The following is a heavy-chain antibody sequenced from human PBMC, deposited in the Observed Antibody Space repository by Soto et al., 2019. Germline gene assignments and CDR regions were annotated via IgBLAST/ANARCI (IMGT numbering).Heavy chain of an antibody. J-gene: IGHJ4*02. CDR2: TYHRSKWYN. D-gene: IGHD6-19*01. Sequence: PSETLSLTCAISGDSVSSNSAAWNWIRQSPSRGLEWLGRTYHRSKWYNDYAVSVKSRITINPDTSKNQFSLQLNSVTPEDTAVYYCARDSFRIAVDGTSFDYWGQGTLVTVSS. CDR1: GDSVSSNSAA. CDR3: ARDSFRIAVDGTSFDY. V-gene: IGHV6-1*01.